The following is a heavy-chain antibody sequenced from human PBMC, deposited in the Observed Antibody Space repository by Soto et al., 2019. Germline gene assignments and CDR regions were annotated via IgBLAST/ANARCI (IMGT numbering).Heavy chain of an antibody. J-gene: IGHJ4*02. CDR1: FYSVNSGYY. D-gene: IGHD3-3*01. CDR2: VFHSGTT. V-gene: IGHV4-38-2*02. CDR3: VRDFGDLHDFWSGSDY. Sequence: SETLSLTCTVSFYSVNSGYYCGWIRHSPVNGLEWIGSVFHSGTTYSTPSLKTRLTISVDTSKNQFSLDLNAVTAADTAVYYCVRDFGDLHDFWSGSDYWGQGIPVTVSS.